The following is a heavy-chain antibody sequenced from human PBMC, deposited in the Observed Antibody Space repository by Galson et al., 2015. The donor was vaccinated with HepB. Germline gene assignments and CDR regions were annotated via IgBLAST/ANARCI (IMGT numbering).Heavy chain of an antibody. CDR1: GFTFSRYA. D-gene: IGHD3-16*01. CDR2: ISGGVGST. Sequence: SLRLSCAASGFTFSRYAKSRVPQAPGPGLEWLSAISGGVGSTYYADSVKGRFTIPREHSKNTLYLQMNSLSAGDTAVCYCAKDWAIRGTFDIWGQGTMVTVSS. CDR3: AKDWAIRGTFDI. J-gene: IGHJ3*02. V-gene: IGHV3-23*01.